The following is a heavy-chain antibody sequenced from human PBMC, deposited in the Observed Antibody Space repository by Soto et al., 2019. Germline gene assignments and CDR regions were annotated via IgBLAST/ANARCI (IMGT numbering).Heavy chain of an antibody. Sequence: GGSLRLSCAASGFTFSSYDMHWVRQATGKGMEWVSAIGTAGDPYYPGSVKGRFTISRENAKNSLYRQMNSLRAGDTAVYSCARAGRDRRAFDIWGQGTMVTVS. CDR3: ARAGRDRRAFDI. CDR1: GFTFSSYD. J-gene: IGHJ3*02. CDR2: IGTAGDP. D-gene: IGHD1-26*01. V-gene: IGHV3-13*05.